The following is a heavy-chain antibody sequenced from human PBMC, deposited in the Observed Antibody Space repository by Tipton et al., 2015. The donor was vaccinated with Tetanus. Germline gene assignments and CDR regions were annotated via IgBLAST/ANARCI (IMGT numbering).Heavy chain of an antibody. J-gene: IGHJ6*02. Sequence: SLRLSCAASGFTVSSNYMSWVRQAPGKGLEWVSIIYSGGRTYYADYVKGRFTISRDNSKNMLFLQMNSMRAEDTAVYYCTSSLNTWYYYGVDVWGQGTTVTVSS. V-gene: IGHV3-53*01. D-gene: IGHD3-16*01. CDR2: IYSGGRT. CDR1: GFTVSSNY. CDR3: TSSLNTWYYYGVDV.